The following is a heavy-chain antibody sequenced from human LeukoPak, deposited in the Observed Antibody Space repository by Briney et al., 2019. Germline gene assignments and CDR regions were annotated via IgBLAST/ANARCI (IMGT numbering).Heavy chain of an antibody. J-gene: IGHJ4*02. CDR3: ARDVPGTSSFDY. V-gene: IGHV4-4*07. D-gene: IGHD3/OR15-3a*01. Sequence: SETLSLTCTVSGGSISSYYWSWIRQPAGRGLEWIGRIYTSGITNYSPSLESRVTMSVDTSKNQFSLKMTSVTAADTAVYYCARDVPGTSSFDYWGQGTLVTVSS. CDR2: IYTSGIT. CDR1: GGSISSYY.